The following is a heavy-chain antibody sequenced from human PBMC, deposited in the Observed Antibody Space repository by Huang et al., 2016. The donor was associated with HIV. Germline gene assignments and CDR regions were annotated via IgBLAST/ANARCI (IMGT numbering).Heavy chain of an antibody. V-gene: IGHV3-30*18. CDR1: GFTFSNYG. CDR2: ISYDGSAQ. D-gene: IGHD5-12*01. Sequence: QVQLVESGGGVVQPGRSLRLSCAASGFTFSNYGVHWVSQAPGKGRAVGAEISYDGSAQYYSDSVKGRFTISRDDSQNTLYLQMSSLRAEDTAVYFCAKDREDSAYQLDYWGQGTRVTVSS. J-gene: IGHJ4*02. CDR3: AKDREDSAYQLDY.